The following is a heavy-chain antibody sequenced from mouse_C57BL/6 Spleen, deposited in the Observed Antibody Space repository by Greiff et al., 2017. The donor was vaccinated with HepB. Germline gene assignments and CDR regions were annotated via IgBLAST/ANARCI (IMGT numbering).Heavy chain of an antibody. D-gene: IGHD1-1*01. CDR3: ARPINYYGSSYDRYFDV. Sequence: EVQRVESGGGLVKPGGSLKLSCAASGFTFSSYTMSWVRQTPEKRLEWVATISGGGGNTYYPDSVKGRFTISRDNAKNTLYLQMSSLRSEDTALYYCARPINYYGSSYDRYFDVWGTGTTVTVSS. CDR2: ISGGGGNT. V-gene: IGHV5-9*01. J-gene: IGHJ1*03. CDR1: GFTFSSYT.